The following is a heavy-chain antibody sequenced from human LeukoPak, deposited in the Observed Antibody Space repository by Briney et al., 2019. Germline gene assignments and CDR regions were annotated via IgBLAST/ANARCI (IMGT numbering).Heavy chain of an antibody. CDR3: ARDPKGDYIGAFDM. V-gene: IGHV3-23*01. D-gene: IGHD2-21*01. CDR2: MRGGGTSE. Sequence: GGSLRLSCTASGFTFSAYAMMWVRQPPGKGREWVSAMRGGGTSELCADSVKGRFRISRDNSKDRLFVQMDSVRAECTAVYYCARDPKGDYIGAFDMWGPGTMVTVSS. CDR1: GFTFSAYA. J-gene: IGHJ3*02.